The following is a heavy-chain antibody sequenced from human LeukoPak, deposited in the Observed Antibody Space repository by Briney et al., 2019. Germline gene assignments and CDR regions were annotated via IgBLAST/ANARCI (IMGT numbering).Heavy chain of an antibody. V-gene: IGHV3-11*01. J-gene: IGHJ4*02. CDR3: ARDLEAVAGYFDY. CDR2: ISSSGSTI. D-gene: IGHD6-19*01. Sequence: GGSLRLSCAASGFTFSDYYMSWIRQAPGKGLEWVSYISSSGSTIYYADSVKGRFTISRDNAKNSLYLQMNSLRAEVTAVYYCARDLEAVAGYFDYWGQGTLVTVSS. CDR1: GFTFSDYY.